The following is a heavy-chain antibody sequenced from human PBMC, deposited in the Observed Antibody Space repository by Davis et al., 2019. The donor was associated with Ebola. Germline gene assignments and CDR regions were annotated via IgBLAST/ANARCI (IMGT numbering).Heavy chain of an antibody. CDR2: IFHDEST. D-gene: IGHD3-10*01. CDR1: GGSISSNNW. J-gene: IGHJ3*02. Sequence: MPSETLSLTCAVSGGSISSNNWWNWVRQSPGKGLEWLGEIFHDESTNYNPSLKSRVTVSMDKSKNQFSLRLTSVTAADTGVYYCARDPGSGRDAFDIWGQGTMVIVSS. CDR3: ARDPGSGRDAFDI. V-gene: IGHV4-4*02.